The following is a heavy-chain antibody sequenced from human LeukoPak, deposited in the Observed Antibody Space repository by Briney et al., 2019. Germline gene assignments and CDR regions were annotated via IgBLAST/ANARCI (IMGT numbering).Heavy chain of an antibody. D-gene: IGHD3-22*01. J-gene: IGHJ4*02. Sequence: QTGGSLRLSCAASGFTFSSYAMSWVRQAPGKGLEWVSAISGGGGSTHYADSVKGRFTISRDNSKNTLYLQMSSLRAGDTAVYYCAKSSYYDSSGYYREYYFDYWGQGTLVTVSS. CDR1: GFTFSSYA. CDR2: ISGGGGST. CDR3: AKSSYYDSSGYYREYYFDY. V-gene: IGHV3-23*01.